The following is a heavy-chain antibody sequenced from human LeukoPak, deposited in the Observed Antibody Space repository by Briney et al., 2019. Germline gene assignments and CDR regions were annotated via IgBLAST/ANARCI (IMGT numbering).Heavy chain of an antibody. CDR3: ASLAGTVLDDAFDI. CDR2: INPSGGTT. J-gene: IGHJ3*02. V-gene: IGHV1-46*01. Sequence: SVKVSCKASGYTFAGYFIDWVRQAPGQGLEWMGIINPSGGTTSYAQKFQGRVTMTRDTSTSTVYMELSSLRSEDTAVYYCASLAGTVLDDAFDIWDQGTMVTVSS. D-gene: IGHD6-19*01. CDR1: GYTFAGYF.